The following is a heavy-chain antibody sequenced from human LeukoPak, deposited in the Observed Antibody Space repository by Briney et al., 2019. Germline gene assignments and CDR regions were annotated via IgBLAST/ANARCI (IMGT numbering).Heavy chain of an antibody. Sequence: GGSLRLSCAASGVTLSSFAMSWARQAPGKGLEWVSGTSSSGSGDNTYYADSVKGRFTISRDSSKNTLFLHINTLRAEDTAIYYCAKDRTVGASYWYFDLWGRGTLVTVSS. CDR2: TSSSGSGDNT. D-gene: IGHD1-26*01. CDR1: GVTLSSFA. V-gene: IGHV3-23*01. J-gene: IGHJ2*01. CDR3: AKDRTVGASYWYFDL.